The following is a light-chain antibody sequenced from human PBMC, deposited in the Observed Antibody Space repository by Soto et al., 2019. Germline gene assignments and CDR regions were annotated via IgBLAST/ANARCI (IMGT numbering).Light chain of an antibody. Sequence: EIVLTQSPGTLSLSPGERATLSCRASQYISSSFLAWYQHKPGQAPRVLIFGASSRATGIADRFSGSGSGTEFTLTISRLEPEDFAVYYCQHYGSSPHSFGQGTKLEIK. J-gene: IGKJ2*03. CDR1: QYISSSF. V-gene: IGKV3-20*01. CDR3: QHYGSSPHS. CDR2: GAS.